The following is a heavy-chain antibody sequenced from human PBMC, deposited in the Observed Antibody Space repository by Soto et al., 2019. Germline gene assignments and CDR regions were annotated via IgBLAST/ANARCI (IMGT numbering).Heavy chain of an antibody. CDR2: ISAYNGNT. Sequence: QVQLVQSGAEVKKPGASVKVSCKASGYTFTSYGISWVRQAPGQGLEWMGWISAYNGNTNYAQKLQGRVTMTTDTSTSTAYMELRSLRSDDTAVYYCARDLRYNWHYPSSGLFLGYWGQGTLVTVSS. D-gene: IGHD1-7*01. CDR3: ARDLRYNWHYPSSGLFLGY. J-gene: IGHJ4*02. CDR1: GYTFTSYG. V-gene: IGHV1-18*01.